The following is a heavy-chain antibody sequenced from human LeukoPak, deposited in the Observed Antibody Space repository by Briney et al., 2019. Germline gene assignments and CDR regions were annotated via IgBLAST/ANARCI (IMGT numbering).Heavy chain of an antibody. J-gene: IGHJ5*02. V-gene: IGHV4-34*01. CDR1: GGSFSGYY. D-gene: IGHD3-10*01. CDR2: INHSGST. Sequence: SETLSLTCAVYGGSFSGYYWSWIRQPPGKGLEWIGEINHSGSTNYNPSLKSRVTISVDTSKNQFSLKLSSVTAADTAVYYCARKKRLYNYGSGSYRNWFDPWGQGTLVTVSS. CDR3: ARKKRLYNYGSGSYRNWFDP.